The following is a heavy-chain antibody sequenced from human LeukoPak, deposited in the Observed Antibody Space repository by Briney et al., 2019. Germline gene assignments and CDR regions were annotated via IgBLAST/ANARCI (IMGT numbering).Heavy chain of an antibody. J-gene: IGHJ4*02. CDR2: IRTKTNNFAT. Sequence: PGGSLKLSCAASGFTFSVSAMHWVRQASGKGLEWVGRIRTKTNNFATAYAASVKGRFTVSRDDSKNTAYLQMNSLKTEDTAVYYCTRLLDYNGYYYGAFDYWGQGTLVTVSS. D-gene: IGHD3-22*01. CDR3: TRLLDYNGYYYGAFDY. V-gene: IGHV3-73*01. CDR1: GFTFSVSA.